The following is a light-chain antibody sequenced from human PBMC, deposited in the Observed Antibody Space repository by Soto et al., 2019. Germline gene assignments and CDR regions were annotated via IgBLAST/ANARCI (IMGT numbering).Light chain of an antibody. V-gene: IGKV1-9*01. CDR1: QGISRY. J-gene: IGKJ4*01. CDR3: QQYGSSPLA. Sequence: DIQLSQSLSFLSASVGDRVTITCRASQGISRYLAWYQQKPGKAPKLLIYKASTLKSGVPSRFSGSGSGTDFTLTISRLEPEDFAVYYCQQYGSSPLAFGGGTKVDIK. CDR2: KAS.